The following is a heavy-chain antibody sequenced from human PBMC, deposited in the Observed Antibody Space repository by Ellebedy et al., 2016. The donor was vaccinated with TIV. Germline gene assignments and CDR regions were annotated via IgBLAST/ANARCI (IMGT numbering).Heavy chain of an antibody. Sequence: SETLSLXXAVYGGSFSGYYWSWIRQPPGKGLEWIGYIYYSGSTYYNPSLKSRVTISVDTSKNQFSLKLSSVTAADTAVYYCARGPPMVRGVIRLFDYWGQGTLVTVSS. J-gene: IGHJ4*02. CDR1: GGSFSGYY. CDR3: ARGPPMVRGVIRLFDY. CDR2: IYYSGST. D-gene: IGHD3-10*01. V-gene: IGHV4-30-4*08.